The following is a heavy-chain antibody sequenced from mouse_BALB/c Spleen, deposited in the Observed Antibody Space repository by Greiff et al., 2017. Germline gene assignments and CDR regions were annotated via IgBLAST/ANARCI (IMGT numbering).Heavy chain of an antibody. J-gene: IGHJ3*01. CDR1: GYTFTSYT. CDR3: ARSDGYDVGFAY. Sequence: QVQLQQSGAELARPGASVKMSCKASGYTFTSYTMHWVKQRPGQGLEWIGYINPSSGYTNYNQKFKDKATLTADKSSSTAYMQLSSLTSEDSAVYYCARSDGYDVGFAYWGQGTLVTVSA. CDR2: INPSSGYT. V-gene: IGHV1-4*01. D-gene: IGHD2-2*01.